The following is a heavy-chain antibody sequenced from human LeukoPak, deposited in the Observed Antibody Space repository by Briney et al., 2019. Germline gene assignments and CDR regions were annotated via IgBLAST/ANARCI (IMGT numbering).Heavy chain of an antibody. D-gene: IGHD3-22*01. V-gene: IGHV1-69*13. Sequence: SVKVSCKASGGTFSSYAISWVRQAPGQGLEWMGGIIPIFGTANYAQKFQGRVTITADESTSTAYMELSSLRSEDTAVYYCARGTYYDSSGFFNWFDPWGQGTLVTVSS. J-gene: IGHJ5*02. CDR2: IIPIFGTA. CDR1: GGTFSSYA. CDR3: ARGTYYDSSGFFNWFDP.